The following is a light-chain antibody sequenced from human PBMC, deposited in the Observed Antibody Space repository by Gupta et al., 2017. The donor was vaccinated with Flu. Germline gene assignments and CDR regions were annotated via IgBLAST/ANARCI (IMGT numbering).Light chain of an antibody. V-gene: IGKV1-9*01. J-gene: IGKJ2*01. CDR1: QGIDTH. CDR3: QHRKSYPYN. Sequence: DIQLTQSPSFLSASVGDRVTITCRASQGIDTHLVWYQQKPGKAPKLLMDGVSTLQSGVPPGFSGSVSGAXFTLTIXSLQPEDFATYYCQHRKSYPYNFGXGTKLEIK. CDR2: GVS.